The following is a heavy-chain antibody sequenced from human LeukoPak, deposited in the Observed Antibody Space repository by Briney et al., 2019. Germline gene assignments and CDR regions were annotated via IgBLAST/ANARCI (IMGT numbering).Heavy chain of an antibody. D-gene: IGHD3-10*01. CDR3: ARDLMGSNDY. V-gene: IGHV4-61*02. CDR2: IYTSGST. CDR1: GGSISSGGYY. J-gene: IGHJ4*02. Sequence: SQTLSLTCTVSGGSISSGGYYWSWIRQPAGKGLEWIGRIYTSGSTNYNPSLKSRVTMSVDTSKNQFSLKLSSMTAADTAVYYCARDLMGSNDYWGQGTLVTVSS.